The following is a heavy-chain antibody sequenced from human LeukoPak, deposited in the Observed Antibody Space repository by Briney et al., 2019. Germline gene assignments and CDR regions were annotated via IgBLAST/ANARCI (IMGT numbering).Heavy chain of an antibody. CDR3: ARVEWLQLYRYFDL. CDR2: ISAYNGNT. CDR1: GYTFTNYG. J-gene: IGHJ2*01. V-gene: IGHV1-18*01. D-gene: IGHD5-24*01. Sequence: ASVKVSCKASGYTFTNYGISWVRQAPGQGLEWMGWISAYNGNTNYAQKLQGRVTMTTDTSTSTAYMELRSLRSDDTAVYYCARVEWLQLYRYFDLWGRGTLVTVSS.